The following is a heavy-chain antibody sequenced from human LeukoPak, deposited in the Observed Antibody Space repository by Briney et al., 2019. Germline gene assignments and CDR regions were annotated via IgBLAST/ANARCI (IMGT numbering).Heavy chain of an antibody. CDR2: ISSSGSTI. J-gene: IGHJ6*03. CDR1: GFTFSDYY. CDR3: ARDQGEGWEPLYYYYYYMDV. D-gene: IGHD1-26*01. V-gene: IGHV3-11*04. Sequence: GGSLRLSCAASGFTFSDYYMSWIRQAPGKGLEWVSYISSSGSTIYYADSVKGRFTISRDNAKNSLYLQMNSLSAEDTAVYYCARDQGEGWEPLYYYYYYMDVWGKGTTVTVSS.